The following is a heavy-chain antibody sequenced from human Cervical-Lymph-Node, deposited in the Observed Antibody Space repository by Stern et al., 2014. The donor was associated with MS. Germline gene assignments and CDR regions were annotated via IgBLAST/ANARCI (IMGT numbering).Heavy chain of an antibody. J-gene: IGHJ4*02. CDR3: ARDLGRYCSGGSCYSDDY. CDR2: IIPIFGTA. V-gene: IGHV1-69*01. D-gene: IGHD2-15*01. Sequence: QVQLVQSGAEVKKPGSSVKVSCKASGGTFSSYAISWVRQAPGQGLEWMGGIIPIFGTANYAQKFQGRVTITAGESTSTAYMELSSLRSEDTAVYYCARDLGRYCSGGSCYSDDYWGQGTLVTVSS. CDR1: GGTFSSYA.